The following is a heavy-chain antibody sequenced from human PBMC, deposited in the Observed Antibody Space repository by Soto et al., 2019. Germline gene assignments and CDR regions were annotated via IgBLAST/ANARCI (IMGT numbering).Heavy chain of an antibody. D-gene: IGHD2-21*01. CDR3: AKGMGPNCGGYCYSRLADY. J-gene: IGHJ4*02. CDR1: GFTFSSYA. CDR2: ISGAGGST. Sequence: EVQLLESGGDLVQPGGSLRLSCAASGFTFSSYAMSWVRQAPGKGLEWVSIISGAGGSTLYAGSVRGRFTISRDNSKNTLSLQMDSLRAEDTAVYYCAKGMGPNCGGYCYSRLADYWGQGTLVTVSS. V-gene: IGHV3-23*01.